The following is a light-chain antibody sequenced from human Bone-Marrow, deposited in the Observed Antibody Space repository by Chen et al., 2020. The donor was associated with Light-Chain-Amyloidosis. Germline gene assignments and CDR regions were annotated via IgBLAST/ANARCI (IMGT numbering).Light chain of an antibody. V-gene: IGLV1-40*01. Sequence: QSVLTQPPSVSGAPGQRLTISCTGSSSNIGANYDVHWYQQLPGTAPKLLIFGTTNRPSGVPDRFSGSKSGTSASLGITGLQAEDEADYYCQSYDRSLSGSVFGGGTKLTVL. CDR3: QSYDRSLSGSV. CDR1: SSNIGANYD. J-gene: IGLJ3*02. CDR2: GTT.